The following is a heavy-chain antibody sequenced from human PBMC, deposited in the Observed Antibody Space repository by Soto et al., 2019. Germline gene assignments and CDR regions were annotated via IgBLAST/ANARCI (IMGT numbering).Heavy chain of an antibody. CDR2: VSASGGST. V-gene: IGHV3-23*01. CDR1: GFTFTTYA. Sequence: EVQLLESGGGLVQPGGSLRLSCAASGFTFTTYAMSWVRQAPGKGLEWVSGVSASGGSTYSADSVKGRFTISRDNSKNKAHMQMNSLRAEDTAVYYCAKTMGDCSGDTCYGAYSMDVWGQGITVTVSS. J-gene: IGHJ6*02. CDR3: AKTMGDCSGDTCYGAYSMDV. D-gene: IGHD2-15*01.